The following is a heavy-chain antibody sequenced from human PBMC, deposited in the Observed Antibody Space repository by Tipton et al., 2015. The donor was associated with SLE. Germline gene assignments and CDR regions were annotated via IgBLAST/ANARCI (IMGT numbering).Heavy chain of an antibody. D-gene: IGHD3-22*01. CDR3: ARENSYNSSRHLDL. Sequence: GSLRLSCNVSGGSISSYYWSWIRQPAGKGLEWIGRIYTSGNTNYNPSLKSRVTMSVDTSKNQFSLKLTSMTAVDTAVYYCARENSYNSSRHLDLWGRGTLVTVSS. CDR2: IYTSGNT. V-gene: IGHV4-4*07. CDR1: GGSISSYY. J-gene: IGHJ2*01.